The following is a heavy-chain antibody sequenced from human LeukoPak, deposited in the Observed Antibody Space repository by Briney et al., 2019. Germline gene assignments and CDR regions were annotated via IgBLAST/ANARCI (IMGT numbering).Heavy chain of an antibody. V-gene: IGHV1-46*01. CDR2: INPSGGST. Sequence: ASVKVSCKASGYTFTSYYMHWVRQAPGQGLEWMGIINPSGGSTSYAQKFQGRVTMTRDTSTSTVYMELSSLRSEDTAVYYCARDRGFLPTILYVMDVWGQGTTVTVSS. CDR1: GYTFTSYY. D-gene: IGHD3-3*01. CDR3: ARDRGFLPTILYVMDV. J-gene: IGHJ6*02.